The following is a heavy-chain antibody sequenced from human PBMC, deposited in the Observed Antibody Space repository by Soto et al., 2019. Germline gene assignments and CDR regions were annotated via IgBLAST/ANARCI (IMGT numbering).Heavy chain of an antibody. CDR2: IYYSGST. Sequence: QLQLHESGPGLVKPSETLSLTCAVSGDSMSCSDYYWGWIRQPPGKGLEWIGSIYYSGSTYYNPSLQSRGDISVDTSKNQFYLKLKSVTAADTAIYYCARRTVNIRTFYSGLKTHCFDYWGQGAPVTVSS. D-gene: IGHD6-19*01. CDR3: ARRTVNIRTFYSGLKTHCFDY. V-gene: IGHV4-39*01. CDR1: GDSMSCSDYY. J-gene: IGHJ4*02.